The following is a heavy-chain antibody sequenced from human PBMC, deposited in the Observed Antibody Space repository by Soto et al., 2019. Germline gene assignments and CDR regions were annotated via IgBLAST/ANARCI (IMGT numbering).Heavy chain of an antibody. V-gene: IGHV4-31*03. Sequence: SETLSLTCTVSGGSISSGGYYWSWIRQHPGKGLEWIGYIYYSGSTYYNPSLKSRVTISVDTSKNQFSLKLSSVTAADTAVYYCARSCSGGSCYLPWFDPWGQGTLVTVS. CDR1: GGSISSGGYY. D-gene: IGHD2-15*01. CDR3: ARSCSGGSCYLPWFDP. J-gene: IGHJ5*02. CDR2: IYYSGST.